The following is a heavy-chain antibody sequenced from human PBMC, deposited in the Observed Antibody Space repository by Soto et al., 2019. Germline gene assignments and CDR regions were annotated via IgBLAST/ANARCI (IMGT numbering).Heavy chain of an antibody. J-gene: IGHJ4*02. CDR2: INHSGST. V-gene: IGHV4-34*01. CDR3: ARGPRIVGATLMYYFDY. D-gene: IGHD1-26*01. Sequence: SETLSLTCAVYGGSFSGYYWSWIRQPPGKGLEWIGEINHSGSTNYNPSLKSRVTISVDTSKNQFSLKLSSVTAADTAVYYCARGPRIVGATLMYYFDYWGQGTLVTVSS. CDR1: GGSFSGYY.